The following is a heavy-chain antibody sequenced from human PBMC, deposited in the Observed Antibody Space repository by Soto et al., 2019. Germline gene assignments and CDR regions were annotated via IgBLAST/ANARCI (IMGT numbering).Heavy chain of an antibody. CDR3: AREAESVVGASYYYFYGMDV. CDR1: GYTFTSAA. V-gene: IGHV1-3*01. J-gene: IGHJ6*02. D-gene: IGHD1-26*01. CDR2: INAGNGNT. Sequence: ASVKVSCKASGYTFTSAAMHWLRQAAGQRPEWMGWINAGNGNTKYSQKFQGRVTISRDNSKSTSYLQMNSLRTEDTAVYFCAREAESVVGASYYYFYGMDVWGQGTTVTVSS.